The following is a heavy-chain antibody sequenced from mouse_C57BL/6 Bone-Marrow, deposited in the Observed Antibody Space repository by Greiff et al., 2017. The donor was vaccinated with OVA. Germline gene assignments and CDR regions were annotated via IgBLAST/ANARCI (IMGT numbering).Heavy chain of an antibody. CDR1: GYTFTSYW. CDR2: IYPGNSDT. D-gene: IGHD2-10*01. V-gene: IGHV1-5*01. Sequence: SGTVLARPGASVKMSCKTSGYTFTSYWMHWVKQRPGQGLEWIGAIYPGNSDTSYNQKFKGKAKLTAVTSASTAYMELSSLTNEDSAVYYCTRSTYYGNPVYFDYWGQGTTLTVSS. J-gene: IGHJ2*01. CDR3: TRSTYYGNPVYFDY.